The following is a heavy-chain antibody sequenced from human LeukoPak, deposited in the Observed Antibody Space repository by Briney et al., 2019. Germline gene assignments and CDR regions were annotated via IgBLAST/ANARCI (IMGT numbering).Heavy chain of an antibody. Sequence: ASVKLSCKASGGTFSSYTISWVRQAPGQGLEWMGRIIPILGIANYAQTFQGRVTITADKSTSTAYMELSSLRSEDTAVYYCAREYCSSTSCSYYFDYWGQGTLVTVSS. CDR1: GGTFSSYT. CDR3: AREYCSSTSCSYYFDY. V-gene: IGHV1-69*04. D-gene: IGHD2-2*01. CDR2: IIPILGIA. J-gene: IGHJ4*02.